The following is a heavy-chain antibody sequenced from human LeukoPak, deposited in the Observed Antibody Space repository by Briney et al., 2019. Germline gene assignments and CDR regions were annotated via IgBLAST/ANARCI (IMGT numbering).Heavy chain of an antibody. CDR2: ISGSSYTK. J-gene: IGHJ4*02. CDR3: ERDFRYYFVY. CDR1: GFNFSGYS. V-gene: IGHV3-48*02. Sequence: PGGSLRLSCAASGFNFSGYSINSFRQAPGKGLEWVSYISGSSYTKNYADAVKGRFTISRDNAKNSLYLQMNSLRDEDTAVYYCERDFRYYFVYWGQGTLVTVSS.